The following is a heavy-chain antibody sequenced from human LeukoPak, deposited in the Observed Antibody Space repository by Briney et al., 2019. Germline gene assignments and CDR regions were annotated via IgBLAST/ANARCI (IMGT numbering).Heavy chain of an antibody. V-gene: IGHV3-23*01. CDR2: ISGSGGST. D-gene: IGHD6-19*01. J-gene: IGHJ6*03. Sequence: GGTLRLSCAASGFTFSSYGMSWVRQAPGQGLEWVSNISGSGGSTYYADSVKGRFTISRDNSKNTLYLQMNSLRAEDTAVYYCAKGYSSGYYYYYMDVWGKGTTVTISS. CDR1: GFTFSSYG. CDR3: AKGYSSGYYYYYMDV.